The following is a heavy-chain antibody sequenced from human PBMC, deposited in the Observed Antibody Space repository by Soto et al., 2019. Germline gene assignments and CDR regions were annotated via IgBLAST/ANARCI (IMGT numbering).Heavy chain of an antibody. J-gene: IGHJ5*02. CDR1: GGSISSYY. CDR3: ARGHRYNGKDVRSWFDP. Sequence: SETLSLTCTVSGGSISSYYWSWIRQPPGKGLEWIGYIYYSGSANYNPSLKSRVTISVDTSKNQFSLKLSSVTAADTAVYYCARGHRYNGKDVRSWFDPWGQGNLVTVSS. CDR2: IYYSGSA. D-gene: IGHD1-20*01. V-gene: IGHV4-59*01.